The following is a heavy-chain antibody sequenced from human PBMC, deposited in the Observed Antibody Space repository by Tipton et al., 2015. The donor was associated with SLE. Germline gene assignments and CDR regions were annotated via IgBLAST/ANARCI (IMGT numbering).Heavy chain of an antibody. D-gene: IGHD6-13*01. V-gene: IGHV3-66*01. CDR2: IYSGGST. CDR3: ARDRLGAGGTFDY. J-gene: IGHJ4*02. CDR1: GFTFSSYA. Sequence: SGFTFSSYAMSWVRQAPGKGLEWVSVIYSGGSTYYADSVEGRFTISRDNSKNTLYLQMNSMRANDTAVYYCARDRLGAGGTFDYWGQGTLVTVSS.